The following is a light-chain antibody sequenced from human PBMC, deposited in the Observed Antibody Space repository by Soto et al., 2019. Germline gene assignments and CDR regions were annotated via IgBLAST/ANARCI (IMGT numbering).Light chain of an antibody. CDR3: QQYYNWPPYT. Sequence: VMTQSPATLSVSPGERVTLSCRASETVRTNLAWFQQNPGQTPRLLIFGASTRATGVPTRFTGSGSETEFTLTIDSLQSEDLAVYYCQQYYNWPPYTFGQGTKWIS. CDR2: GAS. CDR1: ETVRTN. V-gene: IGKV3-15*01. J-gene: IGKJ2*01.